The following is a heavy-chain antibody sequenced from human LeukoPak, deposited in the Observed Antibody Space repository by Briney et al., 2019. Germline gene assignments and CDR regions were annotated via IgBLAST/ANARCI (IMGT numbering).Heavy chain of an antibody. J-gene: IGHJ4*02. CDR2: INHSGST. CDR3: ARDSKYSIGWFRGLSYFDY. CDR1: GGSFSGYY. V-gene: IGHV4-34*01. D-gene: IGHD6-19*01. Sequence: SETLSLTCAVYGGSFSGYYWSWIRQPPGKGLEWIGEINHSGSTNYNPSLKSRVTISVDTSKNQFSLKLSSVTAADTAVYYCARDSKYSIGWFRGLSYFDYWGQGTLVTVSS.